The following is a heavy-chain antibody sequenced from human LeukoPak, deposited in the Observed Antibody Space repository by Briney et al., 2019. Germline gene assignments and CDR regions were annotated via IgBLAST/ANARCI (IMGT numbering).Heavy chain of an antibody. D-gene: IGHD5-12*01. CDR2: IFYSGRA. CDR1: GGSINSYY. V-gene: IGHV4-59*08. J-gene: IGHJ4*02. Sequence: SETLSLTCSASGGSINSYYWSWIRQPPGKGLEWIGDIFYSGRANHSGKPSYNPSLTSRVTISVDTSKNQFSLKVTSVTAADTAVYYCARSFTGHDPAFEYGGQGTLVTVSS. CDR3: ARSFTGHDPAFEY.